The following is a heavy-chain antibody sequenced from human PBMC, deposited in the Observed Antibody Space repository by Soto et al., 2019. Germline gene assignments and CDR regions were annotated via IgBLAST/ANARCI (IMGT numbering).Heavy chain of an antibody. CDR3: ARDFNLQQQLVPGY. J-gene: IGHJ4*02. V-gene: IGHV1-18*01. CDR1: GYTFTSYG. Sequence: QVQLVQSGAEVKKPGASVKVSCKASGYTFTSYGISWLRQAPGQGLEWMGWISAYNGNTNYAQKLQGRVTMTTDTPTSTAYMELRSLRSDDTAVYYCARDFNLQQQLVPGYWGQGTLVTVSS. D-gene: IGHD6-13*01. CDR2: ISAYNGNT.